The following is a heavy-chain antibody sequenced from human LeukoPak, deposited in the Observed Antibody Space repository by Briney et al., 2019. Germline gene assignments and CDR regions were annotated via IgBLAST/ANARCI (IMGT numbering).Heavy chain of an antibody. V-gene: IGHV3-48*03. D-gene: IGHD3-10*02. Sequence: GGSLRLSCAASGFTFSSYEMNWVRQAPGKGLEWVSYISSSGSTIYYADPVKGRFTISRDNAKNSLYLQMNSLRAEDTAVYYCAELGLTMIGGVWGKGTTVTISS. CDR3: AELGLTMIGGV. CDR2: ISSSGSTI. CDR1: GFTFSSYE. J-gene: IGHJ6*04.